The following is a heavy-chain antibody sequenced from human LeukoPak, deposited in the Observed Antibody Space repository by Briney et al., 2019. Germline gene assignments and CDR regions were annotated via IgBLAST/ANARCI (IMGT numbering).Heavy chain of an antibody. V-gene: IGHV4-34*01. CDR3: ARGVGYCSSTSCYGYYYGMDV. CDR1: GGSFSGYY. D-gene: IGHD2-2*01. J-gene: IGHJ6*02. Sequence: SETLPLTCAVYGGSFSGYYWSWIRQPPGKGLEWIGEINHSGSTNYNPSLKSRVTISVDTSKNQFSLKLSSVTAADTAVYYCARGVGYCSSTSCYGYYYGMDVWGQGTTVTVSS. CDR2: INHSGST.